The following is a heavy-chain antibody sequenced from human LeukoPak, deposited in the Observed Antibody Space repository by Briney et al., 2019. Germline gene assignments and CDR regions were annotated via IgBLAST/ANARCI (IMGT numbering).Heavy chain of an antibody. Sequence: TSETLSLTCTVSGGSISSSSYYWGWIRQPPGKGLEWIGSIYYSGSTYYNPSLKSRVTISVDTSKNQFSLKLSSVTAADTAVYYCARSVFGGGSYSFDPWGQGTLVTVSS. CDR1: GGSISSSSYY. V-gene: IGHV4-39*01. J-gene: IGHJ5*02. CDR2: IYYSGST. D-gene: IGHD1-26*01. CDR3: ARSVFGGGSYSFDP.